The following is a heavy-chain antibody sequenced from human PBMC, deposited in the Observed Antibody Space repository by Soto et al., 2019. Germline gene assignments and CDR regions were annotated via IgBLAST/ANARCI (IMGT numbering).Heavy chain of an antibody. V-gene: IGHV4-4*02. Sequence: PSETLSLTCAVSGGSISSSNWWSWVRQPPGKGLEWIGEIYHSGSTNYNPSLKSRVTISVDKSKNQFSLKLSSVTAADTAVYYCARDTTPSYSSSWYIYYYYGMDVWGQRTTVTVPS. D-gene: IGHD6-13*01. CDR2: IYHSGST. J-gene: IGHJ6*02. CDR1: GGSISSSNW. CDR3: ARDTTPSYSSSWYIYYYYGMDV.